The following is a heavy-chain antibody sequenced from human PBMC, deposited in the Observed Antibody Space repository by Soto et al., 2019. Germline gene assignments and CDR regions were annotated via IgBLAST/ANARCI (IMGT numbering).Heavy chain of an antibody. V-gene: IGHV1-69*13. CDR3: ARAPRNYDILTGYGPGYYYYGMDV. D-gene: IGHD3-9*01. CDR1: GGTFSSYA. J-gene: IGHJ6*02. CDR2: GIPIFGTA. Sequence: AALVKVSCKASGGTFSSYAISWVRQAPGQRLEWKGGGIPIFGTANYAQKFQGRVTITADESTSTAYMELSSLRSEDTAVYYCARAPRNYDILTGYGPGYYYYGMDVWGQGTTVTVSS.